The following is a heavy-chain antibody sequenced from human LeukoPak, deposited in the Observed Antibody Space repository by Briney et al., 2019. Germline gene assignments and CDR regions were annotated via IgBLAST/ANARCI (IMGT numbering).Heavy chain of an antibody. CDR3: AREEAAPSTYYFDY. D-gene: IGHD6-13*01. V-gene: IGHV3-11*06. Sequence: GRVTISRDNAKKSLYVQMNSLRAEDTAVYYCAREEAAPSTYYFDYWGQGTLVTVSS. J-gene: IGHJ4*02.